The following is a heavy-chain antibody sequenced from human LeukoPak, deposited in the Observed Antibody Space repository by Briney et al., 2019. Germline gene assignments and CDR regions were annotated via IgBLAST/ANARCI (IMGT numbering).Heavy chain of an antibody. J-gene: IGHJ6*02. Sequence: PGASVKVSCKASGYTFTSYGISWVRQAPGQGLEWMGWISAYNGNTNYAQKLQGRVTMTTDTSTSTAYMELRSLRSDDTAVYYCARAGYDSSGYYIGPYYYGMDVWGQGTTVTVSS. CDR3: ARAGYDSSGYYIGPYYYGMDV. CDR1: GYTFTSYG. V-gene: IGHV1-18*01. CDR2: ISAYNGNT. D-gene: IGHD3-22*01.